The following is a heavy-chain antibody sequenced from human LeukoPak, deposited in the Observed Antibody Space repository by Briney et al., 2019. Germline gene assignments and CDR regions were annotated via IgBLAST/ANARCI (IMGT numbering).Heavy chain of an antibody. CDR3: ARDLWDIVVAGVDTAMGIFDY. V-gene: IGHV1-3*01. Sequence: ASVKVSCKASGYTFTSYAMHWVRQAPGQRVEWMGWINACNGNTKYSQKFQGRVTITRDTSASTAYMELSSLRSEDTAVYYCARDLWDIVVAGVDTAMGIFDYWGQGTLVTVSS. D-gene: IGHD5-18*01. CDR2: INACNGNT. CDR1: GYTFTSYA. J-gene: IGHJ4*02.